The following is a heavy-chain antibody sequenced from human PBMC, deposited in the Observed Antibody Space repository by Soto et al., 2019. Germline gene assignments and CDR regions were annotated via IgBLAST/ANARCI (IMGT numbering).Heavy chain of an antibody. CDR1: GYTFTSYD. V-gene: IGHV1-8*01. D-gene: IGHD2-2*01. CDR3: ARWYCSSTSCYSRYYYYMDG. J-gene: IGHJ6*03. Sequence: ASVKVSCKSSGYTFTSYDINWVRQATGQGLEWMGWMNPNSGNTGYAQKFQGRVTMTRNTSISTAYMELSSLRSEDTAVYYCARWYCSSTSCYSRYYYYMDGWGKGTTVTVSS. CDR2: MNPNSGNT.